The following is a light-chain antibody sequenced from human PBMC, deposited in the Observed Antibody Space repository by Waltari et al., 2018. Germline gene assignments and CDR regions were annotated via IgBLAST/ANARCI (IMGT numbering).Light chain of an antibody. Sequence: QSALTQPASVSGSPGQSIPISCTGTSSDVGGYNYVSWYQQHPGKVPNLLIFDVSNRPSGVSNRFSGSKSGNTASLTISGLQAEDESDYYCCSFTSRSTWVFGGGTKLTVL. CDR2: DVS. CDR1: SSDVGGYNY. CDR3: CSFTSRSTWV. J-gene: IGLJ3*02. V-gene: IGLV2-14*01.